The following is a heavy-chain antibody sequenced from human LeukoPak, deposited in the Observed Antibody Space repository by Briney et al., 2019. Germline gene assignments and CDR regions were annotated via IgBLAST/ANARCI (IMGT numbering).Heavy chain of an antibody. J-gene: IGHJ6*03. CDR1: AFSLSTYT. CDR2: ISASGTF. V-gene: IGHV3-48*01. Sequence: GGSLRLSCAASAFSLSTYTIKWVRQIPGKGLEWLSDISASGTFHYADSVKGRFSISRDNGRKSVSLQMNRLRVGDTGVYFCATAPRGTSDYIDVWGRGTTVSVSS. D-gene: IGHD1-26*01. CDR3: ATAPRGTSDYIDV.